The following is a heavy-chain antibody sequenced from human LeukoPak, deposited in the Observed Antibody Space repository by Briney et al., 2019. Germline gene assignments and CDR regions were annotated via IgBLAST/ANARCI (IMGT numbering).Heavy chain of an antibody. CDR1: GSTVSSNY. D-gene: IGHD2-8*01. V-gene: IGHV3-66*01. CDR2: IYSGDGT. Sequence: GGSLRLSCAASGSTVSSNYMSWVPQAPGKGLEWVSIIYSGDGTYYADSVKGRFTISRDNSKNTLFLQMNNLRGEDTAVYFCVMAPNRHYFDHWGQGTLVTVSS. CDR3: VMAPNRHYFDH. J-gene: IGHJ4*02.